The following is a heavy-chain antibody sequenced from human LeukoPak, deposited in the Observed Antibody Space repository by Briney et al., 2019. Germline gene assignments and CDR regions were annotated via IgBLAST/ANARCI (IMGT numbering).Heavy chain of an antibody. CDR2: ISYDGSNT. CDR1: GFTFSSYG. Sequence: GRSLRLSCAASGFTFSSYGMHWGRHAPGPGQGWVSVISYDGSNTYYADSVKGRFTISRNNSKNTLYLQMNSLRAEDTALYYCARGVGCYSDSSFDYWGQGTLVTVSS. V-gene: IGHV3-30*03. J-gene: IGHJ4*02. D-gene: IGHD4-11*01. CDR3: ARGVGCYSDSSFDY.